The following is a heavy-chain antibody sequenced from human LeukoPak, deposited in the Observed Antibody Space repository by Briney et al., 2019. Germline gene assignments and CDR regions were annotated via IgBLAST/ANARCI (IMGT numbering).Heavy chain of an antibody. D-gene: IGHD7-27*01. CDR1: GFAFSDYS. V-gene: IGHV3-21*05. Sequence: GGSLRLSCAASGFAFSDYSMNWVRQAPGKGLEWVANTRGSGSGMGSGNYYADAVKSRFTISRDNAKNSLYLQMNSLRAEDTAFYYCARDDNWGFDYWGQGALVTVSS. J-gene: IGHJ4*02. CDR3: ARDDNWGFDY. CDR2: TRGSGSGM.